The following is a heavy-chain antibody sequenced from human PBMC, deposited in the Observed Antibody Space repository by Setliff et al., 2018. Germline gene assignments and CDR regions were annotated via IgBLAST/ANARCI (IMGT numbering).Heavy chain of an antibody. CDR1: GGTFSNYC. CDR3: ARGLSTDTDS. D-gene: IGHD4-4*01. V-gene: IGHV1-69*13. CDR2: IMPKFGTP. Sequence: ASVKVSCKASGGTFSNYCISWVRQAPGQGLEWMGGIMPKFGTPNRSQKFQGRVTITADESTSTAYMELSNLRSENTAVYFCARGLSTDTDSWGQGTLVTVSS. J-gene: IGHJ4*02.